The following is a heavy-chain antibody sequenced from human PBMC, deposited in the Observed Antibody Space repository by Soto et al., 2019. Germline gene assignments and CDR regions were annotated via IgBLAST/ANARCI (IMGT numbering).Heavy chain of an antibody. CDR2: IYPGDSDT. Sequence: GESLKISCKGSGYSFTSYWIGWVRQMPGKGLEWMGIIYPGDSDTRYSPSFQGQVTISDDKSISTAYLQWSSLKASDTAMYYCASTWLARDDPDAFDIWGQGTMVTVSS. V-gene: IGHV5-51*01. J-gene: IGHJ3*02. CDR1: GYSFTSYW. CDR3: ASTWLARDDPDAFDI. D-gene: IGHD6-19*01.